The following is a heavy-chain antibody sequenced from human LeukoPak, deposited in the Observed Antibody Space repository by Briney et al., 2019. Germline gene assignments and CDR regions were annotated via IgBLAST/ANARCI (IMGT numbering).Heavy chain of an antibody. CDR2: IYYSGST. V-gene: IGHV4-59*01. J-gene: IGHJ4*02. CDR1: GGSISSYY. CDR3: ARLSAAAVDY. D-gene: IGHD6-13*01. Sequence: PSETLSLTCTVSGGSISSYYWSWIRQPPGKGLEWIGYIYYSGSTNYNPSLKSRVTISVATSKNQFSLKLSSATAADTAVYYCARLSAAAVDYWGQGTLVTVSS.